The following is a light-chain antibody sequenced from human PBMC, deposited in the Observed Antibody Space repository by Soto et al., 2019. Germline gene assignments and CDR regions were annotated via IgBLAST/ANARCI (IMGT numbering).Light chain of an antibody. Sequence: DIQMTHSPSTLSASLGDRVTITFRASQSISTWLAWYQQKPGRAPKLLIYKASTLKSGVPSRFSGSGSGTEFTLTISSLQPDDFATYYCQHYNSYSEAFGQGTKVDIK. J-gene: IGKJ1*01. CDR1: QSISTW. CDR3: QHYNSYSEA. V-gene: IGKV1-5*03. CDR2: KAS.